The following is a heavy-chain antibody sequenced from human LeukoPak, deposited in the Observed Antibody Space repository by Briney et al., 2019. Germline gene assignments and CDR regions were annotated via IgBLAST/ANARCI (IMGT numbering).Heavy chain of an antibody. CDR3: ARVRCSGGSCPYYYYYYYMDV. CDR2: IHYSGST. CDR1: GGSLSSSSYY. J-gene: IGHJ6*03. V-gene: IGHV4-39*07. Sequence: SETLSLTCTVSGGSLSSSSYYWAWIRQPPGKGLEWIGSIHYSGSTYYNPSLQSRVAISIDTSKNQCSLKLRFVTAADTAVYYCARVRCSGGSCPYYYYYYYMDVWGKGTTVTVSS. D-gene: IGHD2-15*01.